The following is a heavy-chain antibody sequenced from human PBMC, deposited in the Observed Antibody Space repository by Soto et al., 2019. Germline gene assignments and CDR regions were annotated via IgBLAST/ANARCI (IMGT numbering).Heavy chain of an antibody. D-gene: IGHD4-17*01. CDR2: ISYDGSDK. V-gene: IGHV3-30-3*01. CDR3: ARDYVDYDFLDY. J-gene: IGHJ4*02. Sequence: QVQLVESGGVVVQPGRSLRLSCAASGFTFSRYAINRVRQAPGKGLEWVAVISYDGSDKYYADSVKGRFTISRDNSKNTLYLQMNSLRGDDTAVYYCARDYVDYDFLDYWGQGTLVTVSS. CDR1: GFTFSRYA.